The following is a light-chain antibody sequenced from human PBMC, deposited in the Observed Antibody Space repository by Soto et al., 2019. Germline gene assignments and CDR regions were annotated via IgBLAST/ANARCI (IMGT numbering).Light chain of an antibody. Sequence: AIQMTQSPSSLSASIGDRVTITCRASQDIRDDLGWYQQKPGKAPNLLIYAASNLQTGVPSRLSGSGSGTDFTLTISSLQPEDFATYYCLHDHNYTRTFGQGTKVDIX. V-gene: IGKV1-6*01. CDR3: LHDHNYTRT. CDR2: AAS. J-gene: IGKJ1*01. CDR1: QDIRDD.